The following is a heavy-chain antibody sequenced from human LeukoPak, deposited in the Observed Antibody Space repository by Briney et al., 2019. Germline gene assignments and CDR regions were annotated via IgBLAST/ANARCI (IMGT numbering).Heavy chain of an antibody. J-gene: IGHJ3*02. Sequence: SGPTLVNPTQTLTLTCTFSGFSLRNSGVGVGWIRHPPGKALEWLALIYWDDDKRYSPSLQSRLTITKDSSKNQVVLTMTNMDPVDTATYYCAHFDYDSSGPDAFDIWGQGTMVTVSS. CDR3: AHFDYDSSGPDAFDI. D-gene: IGHD3-22*01. CDR2: IYWDDDK. V-gene: IGHV2-5*02. CDR1: GFSLRNSGVG.